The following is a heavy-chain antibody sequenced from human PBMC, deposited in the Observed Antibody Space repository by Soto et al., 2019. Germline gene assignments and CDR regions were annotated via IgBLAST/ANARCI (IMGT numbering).Heavy chain of an antibody. CDR3: VRDLLGVGSSSYWCDT. CDR2: IWYDGSNK. Sequence: SLRLSCAASGITLIIYGMHWLREAPGKGLEWVAVIWYDGSNKYYADSVKGRFTISRDNSKKTLYLQMNNLRAEDTAVYYCVRDLLGVGSSSYWCDTWGQGTLVTVSS. CDR1: GITLIIYG. D-gene: IGHD6-6*01. V-gene: IGHV3-33*01. J-gene: IGHJ5*02.